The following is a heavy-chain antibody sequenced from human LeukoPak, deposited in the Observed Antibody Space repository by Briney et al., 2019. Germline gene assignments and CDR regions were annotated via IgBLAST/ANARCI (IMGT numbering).Heavy chain of an antibody. CDR3: AREGAGTSSWEFDY. Sequence: PSETLSLTCTVSGGSISSYYWSWIRQPPGKGLEWIGYIYYSGSTNYNPSLKSRVTISVDTSKNQFSLKLSSVTAADTAVYYCAREGAGTSSWEFDYWGQGTLVTVSS. CDR1: GGSISSYY. V-gene: IGHV4-59*01. CDR2: IYYSGST. J-gene: IGHJ4*02. D-gene: IGHD6-13*01.